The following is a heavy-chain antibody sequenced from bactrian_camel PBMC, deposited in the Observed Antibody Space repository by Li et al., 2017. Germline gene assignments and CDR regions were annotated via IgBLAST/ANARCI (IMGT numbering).Heavy chain of an antibody. J-gene: IGHJ4*01. CDR3: AAAEVDLARCQSLNKGDFKY. D-gene: IGHD4*01. Sequence: DVQLVESGGGSVQTGGSLTLSCAASGNSVNRNQCTGWLRQAPGKERKWVGHIYLRAGLTVFDDSVKGRFTISRDNAKNTVSLQMDSLKVEDTAMYYCAAAEVDLARCQSLNKGDFKYWGQGTQVTVS. V-gene: IGHV3S40*01. CDR1: GNSVNRNQC. CDR2: IYLRAGLT.